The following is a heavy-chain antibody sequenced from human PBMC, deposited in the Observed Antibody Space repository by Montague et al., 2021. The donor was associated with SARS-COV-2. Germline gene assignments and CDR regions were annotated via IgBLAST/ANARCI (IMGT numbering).Heavy chain of an antibody. Sequence: SETLSLTCTVSGGSISSGGYYWSWIRQSPGKGLEWIGRIYSAGRTYYNPSLKSRVSISVDTSKNQFSLRLSSVTAADTAVYYCARDLPSYCGTNECYSWYFDVWGQGALVTVSS. J-gene: IGHJ4*02. CDR1: GGSISSGGYY. D-gene: IGHD2-8*01. V-gene: IGHV4-39*07. CDR2: IYSAGRT. CDR3: ARDLPSYCGTNECYSWYFDV.